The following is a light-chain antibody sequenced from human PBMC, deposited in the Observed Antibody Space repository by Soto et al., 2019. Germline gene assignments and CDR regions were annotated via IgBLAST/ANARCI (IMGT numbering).Light chain of an antibody. V-gene: IGKV1-12*01. CDR3: QQANSFPHT. CDR2: DAS. CDR1: QGIGSW. Sequence: DVQMTQSPSSVAASVGDRVTITWRASQGIGSWLAWYQQKPGKAPNLLIYDASKLDSGVQSRFSGSGSRTDFSLTISSLQPEDFANYYCQQANSFPHTFGGGTKVEI. J-gene: IGKJ4*01.